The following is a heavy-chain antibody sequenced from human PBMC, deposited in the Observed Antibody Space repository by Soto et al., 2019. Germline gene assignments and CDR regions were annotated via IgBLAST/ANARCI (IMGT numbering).Heavy chain of an antibody. CDR1: GYSFTSYW. V-gene: IGHV5-10-1*01. CDR3: ARHPRSGWGGENYYYGMDV. J-gene: IGHJ6*02. CDR2: IDPSDSYT. D-gene: IGHD6-19*01. Sequence: PGESLKISCKGSGYSFTSYWISWVRQMPGKGLEWMGRIDPSDSYTNYSPSFQGHVTISADKSISTAYLQWSSLKASDTAMYYCARHPRSGWGGENYYYGMDVWGQGTTVTVPS.